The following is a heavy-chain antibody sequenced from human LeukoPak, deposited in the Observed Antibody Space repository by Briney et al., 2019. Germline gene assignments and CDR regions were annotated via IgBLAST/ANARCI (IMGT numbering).Heavy chain of an antibody. Sequence: GASVKVSCKASGYTFTDYYVHWVRQAPGQGLEWMGWINPDSRGTNFAQKFQGRVTMTRDTSISTAYMELSSLISDDTAVYYCARVRGLTLGDFDYWGQGTLVTVAS. V-gene: IGHV1-2*02. CDR1: GYTFTDYY. CDR3: ARVRGLTLGDFDY. CDR2: INPDSRGT. J-gene: IGHJ4*02. D-gene: IGHD3-10*01.